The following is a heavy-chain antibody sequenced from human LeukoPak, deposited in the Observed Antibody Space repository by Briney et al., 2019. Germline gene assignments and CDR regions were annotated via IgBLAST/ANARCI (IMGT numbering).Heavy chain of an antibody. Sequence: SETLSLTCTVSGGSISSYYWSWIRQPPGKGLEWIGYIYYSGSTNYNPSLKSRVTISVDTSKNQFSLKLSSVTAADTAVYYCARAHDSSGHYYESYLKLDYWGQGTLATVSS. CDR2: IYYSGST. CDR1: GGSISSYY. J-gene: IGHJ4*02. CDR3: ARAHDSSGHYYESYLKLDY. V-gene: IGHV4-59*01. D-gene: IGHD3-22*01.